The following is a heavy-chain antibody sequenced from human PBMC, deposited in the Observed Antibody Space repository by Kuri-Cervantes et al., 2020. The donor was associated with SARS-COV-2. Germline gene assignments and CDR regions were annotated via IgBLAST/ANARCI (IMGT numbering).Heavy chain of an antibody. V-gene: IGHV4-39*01. D-gene: IGHD2-2*01. J-gene: IGHJ4*02. CDR1: GGSISSSSYY. Sequence: GSLRLSCTVSGGSISSSSYYWGWIRQPPGKGLEWIGSIYCSGSTYYNPSLKSRVTISVDTSKNQFSLKLSSVTAADTAVYYCARHPPRDLMPWVDWGQGTLVTVSS. CDR2: IYCSGST. CDR3: ARHPPRDLMPWVD.